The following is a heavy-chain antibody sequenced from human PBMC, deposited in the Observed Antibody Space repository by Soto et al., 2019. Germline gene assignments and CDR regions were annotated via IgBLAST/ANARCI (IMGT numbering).Heavy chain of an antibody. D-gene: IGHD3-3*01. CDR2: IIPIFGSA. CDR1: GGTFSSYA. Sequence: QVQLVQSGAEVKKPGSSVKVSCKASGGTFSSYAISWVRQAPGQGLEWMGGIIPIFGSANYAQKFQGSIMITADESTSTAYMELSSLRSEDTAVYYCARDLGFGVSPDAFDIWGQGTMVTVSS. CDR3: ARDLGFGVSPDAFDI. J-gene: IGHJ3*02. V-gene: IGHV1-69*01.